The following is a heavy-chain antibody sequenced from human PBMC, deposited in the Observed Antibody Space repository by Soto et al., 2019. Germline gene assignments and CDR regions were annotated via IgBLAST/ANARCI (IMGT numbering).Heavy chain of an antibody. CDR3: ARDQCFGGGRSCYYFDF. V-gene: IGHV3-30*04. CDR2: ISNDGRGK. CDR1: GFTFTTYA. D-gene: IGHD2-15*01. Sequence: AGGSLRLSCAASGFTFTTYAIHWIRQAPGKGPEWVAVISNDGRGKYYADSVKGRFTISRDNSKKTLYLQMNSLRSDDTAVYYCARDQCFGGGRSCYYFDFWGQGTLVTVSS. J-gene: IGHJ4*02.